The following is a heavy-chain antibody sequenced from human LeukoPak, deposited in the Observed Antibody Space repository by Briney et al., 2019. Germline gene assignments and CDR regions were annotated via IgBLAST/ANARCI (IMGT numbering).Heavy chain of an antibody. V-gene: IGHV3-30-3*01. CDR2: MSNDGSIK. J-gene: IGHJ3*02. CDR1: GFIFSSYW. Sequence: GGSLRLSCAVSGFIFSSYWMNWVRQAPGKGLEWVAVMSNDGSIKKYANSVKGRFTISRDNSKNTLYLQMDSLRAEDTAVYYCAREFTIFGVVIQRYDAFDIWGQGTMVTVSS. CDR3: AREFTIFGVVIQRYDAFDI. D-gene: IGHD3-3*01.